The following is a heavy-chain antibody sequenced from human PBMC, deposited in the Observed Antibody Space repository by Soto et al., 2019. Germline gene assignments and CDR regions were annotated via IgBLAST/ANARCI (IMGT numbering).Heavy chain of an antibody. V-gene: IGHV1-18*01. CDR2: ISAYNGNT. Sequence: QAQLVQSGGEVKKPGASVQVSCKTSGYTFTSYFITWVRQAPGQGLEWVGWISAYNGNTNYGRILQGRVTLTTDTSTSTAYLELRSLRSDVTAVYFCARQNYYSGMDVWGQGTTVTVSS. CDR1: GYTFTSYF. CDR3: ARQNYYSGMDV. J-gene: IGHJ6*02.